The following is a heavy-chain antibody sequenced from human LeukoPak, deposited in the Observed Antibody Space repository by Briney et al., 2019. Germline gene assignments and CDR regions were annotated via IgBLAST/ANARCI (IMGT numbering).Heavy chain of an antibody. D-gene: IGHD6-13*01. CDR1: GFTFSTYV. V-gene: IGHV3-33*01. CDR2: IWFDGSNK. CDR3: ARAQPTSSWTAYDV. Sequence: RRSLRRSCAASGFTFSTYVMHWVRQGPSKGLEWVAIIWFDGSNKYYADSVKGRFTISRDNSKNTLFLQMSSLRVEDTAAYFCARAQPTSSWTAYDVWGQGTTVTVSS. J-gene: IGHJ3*01.